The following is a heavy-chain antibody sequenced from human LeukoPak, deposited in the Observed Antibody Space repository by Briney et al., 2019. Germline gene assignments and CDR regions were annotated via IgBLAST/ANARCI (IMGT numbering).Heavy chain of an antibody. V-gene: IGHV4-59*08. Sequence: SETLSLTCTVSGGSISDYYWSWIRQPPGKGLEWIGYIYYSGSTNYNPSLKGRVTISVDTSKNQFSLRLSSVTAADTAVYYCARLKDTAVAYYTGMDVWGQGTTVTVSS. CDR1: GGSISDYY. CDR3: ARLKDTAVAYYTGMDV. CDR2: IYYSGST. D-gene: IGHD5-18*01. J-gene: IGHJ6*02.